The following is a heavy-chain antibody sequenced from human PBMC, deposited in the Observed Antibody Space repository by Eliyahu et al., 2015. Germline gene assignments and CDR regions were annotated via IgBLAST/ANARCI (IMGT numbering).Heavy chain of an antibody. J-gene: IGHJ4*02. V-gene: IGHV3-74*01. Sequence: EMQLVESGGGLVQPGGSLRXSCXXSGFXFSXXRMPWVRQAPGKGLVWVSHINPDETTTGYADSVKGRFTISRDNAKNTLYLQMNSLRVEDTAVYYCARDGGGLPVWGQGTLVTVSS. D-gene: IGHD3-16*01. CDR1: GFXFSXXR. CDR2: INPDETTT. CDR3: ARDGGGLPV.